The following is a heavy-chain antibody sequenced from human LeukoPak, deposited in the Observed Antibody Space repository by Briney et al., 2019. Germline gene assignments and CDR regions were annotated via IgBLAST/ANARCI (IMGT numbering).Heavy chain of an antibody. CDR3: AKIATYYYDSSGYYSKNDY. V-gene: IGHV3-23*01. CDR1: GFTFSSYA. D-gene: IGHD3-22*01. J-gene: IGHJ4*02. CDR2: ISGSGGST. Sequence: PGGSLRLSCAASGFTFSSYAMSWVRQAPGKGLEWVSAISGSGGSTYYADSVKGRFTISRDNSKNTLYLQMNSLRAEDTAVYYCAKIATYYYDSSGYYSKNDYWGQGTLVTVSS.